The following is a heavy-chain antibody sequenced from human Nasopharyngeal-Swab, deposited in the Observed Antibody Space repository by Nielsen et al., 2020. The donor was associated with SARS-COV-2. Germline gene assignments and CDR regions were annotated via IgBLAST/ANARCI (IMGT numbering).Heavy chain of an antibody. CDR1: GFTVSSNY. J-gene: IGHJ6*02. D-gene: IGHD1-7*01. Sequence: GGSLRLSCAASGFTVSSNYMSWVRQAPGKGLEWASVINSGGSTYYADSVKGRFTISRDNSKNTLYLQMNSLRAEDTAVYYCARDLGYNWNYHYYYGMDVWGQGTTVTVSS. CDR2: INSGGST. V-gene: IGHV3-53*01. CDR3: ARDLGYNWNYHYYYGMDV.